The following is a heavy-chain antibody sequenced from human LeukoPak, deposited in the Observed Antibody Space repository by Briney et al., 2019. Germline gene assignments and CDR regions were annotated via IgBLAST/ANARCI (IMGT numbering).Heavy chain of an antibody. CDR2: ISGSGSTT. CDR3: AKEKGANWDPFDY. D-gene: IGHD7-27*01. J-gene: IGHJ4*02. Sequence: PGGSLRLSCAASGFTFSSSAMSWVRQTPGTGLEWVSFISGSGSTTYYAASVKGRFTISRDNSKNTLYLQMNSLRDEDTALYYCAKEKGANWDPFDYWGRGTLVIVSS. V-gene: IGHV3-23*01. CDR1: GFTFSSSA.